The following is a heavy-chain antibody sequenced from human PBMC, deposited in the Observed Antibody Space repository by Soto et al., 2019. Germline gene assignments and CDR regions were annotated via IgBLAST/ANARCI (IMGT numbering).Heavy chain of an antibody. D-gene: IGHD3-3*01. J-gene: IGHJ4*02. CDR2: IVVGSGNT. CDR3: AADFASGYNY. V-gene: IGHV1-58*02. CDR1: RFTFTSSA. Sequence: ASVKVSCKASRFTFTSSAMQWVRQARGQRLEWIGWIVVGSGNTNYAQKFQERVTITRDMSTSTAYMELSSLRSEDTAVYYCAADFASGYNYWGQGTLVTVSS.